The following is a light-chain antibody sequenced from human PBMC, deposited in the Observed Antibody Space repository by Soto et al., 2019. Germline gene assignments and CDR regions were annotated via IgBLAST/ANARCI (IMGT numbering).Light chain of an antibody. Sequence: DIPLTQSPSFLSASVGDRVTITCRASQGISSYLAWYQQKPGKAPNLLIYAASTLQSGVPSRFSGSGSGTEFTLTISSLQPEDFATYYCQQLNSYLTFGGGTKVDIK. CDR1: QGISSY. CDR2: AAS. CDR3: QQLNSYLT. J-gene: IGKJ4*01. V-gene: IGKV1-9*01.